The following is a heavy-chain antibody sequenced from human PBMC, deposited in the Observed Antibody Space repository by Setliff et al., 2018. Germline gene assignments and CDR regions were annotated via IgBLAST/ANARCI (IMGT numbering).Heavy chain of an antibody. Sequence: SETLSLTCGVSGISISSGHYWGWIRQPPGKGLEWIATMSHRGRTYYNPSLESRVTMSRDTSKNPFSLRLTSAAAADTAVYYCASPRRDDLDSPFDAFDIWGQGTMVTVSS. V-gene: IGHV4-38-2*01. D-gene: IGHD3-3*01. CDR2: MSHRGRT. CDR1: GISISSGHY. J-gene: IGHJ3*02. CDR3: ASPRRDDLDSPFDAFDI.